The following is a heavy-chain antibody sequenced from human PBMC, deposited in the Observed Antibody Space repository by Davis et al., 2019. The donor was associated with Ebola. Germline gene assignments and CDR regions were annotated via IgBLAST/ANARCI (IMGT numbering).Heavy chain of an antibody. CDR1: GFTFSTYW. D-gene: IGHD2-2*01. V-gene: IGHV3-7*03. Sequence: PGGSLRLSCAASGFTFSTYWMSWFRQAPGKGLEWVASIKQDGSEKNYVDSVEGRFTISRDNAENSLYLQMNSLRTEDTAVYFCAGGASYPGFWGQGTLVTVSP. CDR3: AGGASYPGF. CDR2: IKQDGSEK. J-gene: IGHJ4*02.